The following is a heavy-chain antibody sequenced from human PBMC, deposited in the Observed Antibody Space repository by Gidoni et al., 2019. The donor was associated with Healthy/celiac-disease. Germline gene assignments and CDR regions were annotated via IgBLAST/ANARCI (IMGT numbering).Heavy chain of an antibody. CDR1: GVTFSSYA. CDR3: ARGVGYGSGSYFDY. J-gene: IGHJ4*02. CDR2: ISDYGSNK. V-gene: IGHV3-30-3*01. Sequence: QVQLVESGGGVVQPGRSLSLSCAASGVTFSSYAMHWDRPAPGKGLDWLVFISDYGSNKYYADSVKGRFTISRDNSKNTLYLQMNSLRAEDTAVYYCARGVGYGSGSYFDYWGQVTLVTVSS. D-gene: IGHD3-10*01.